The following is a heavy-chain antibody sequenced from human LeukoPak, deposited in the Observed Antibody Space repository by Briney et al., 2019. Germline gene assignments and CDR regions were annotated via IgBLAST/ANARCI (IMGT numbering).Heavy chain of an antibody. Sequence: GESLKISCKGSGYSFTSYWIGWVRQMPGEGLEWMGIIYPGDSDTRYSPSFQGQVTISSDKSISTAYLQWSSLKASDTAMYYCARLTTGYYGSGYYYYMDVWGKGTTVTISS. J-gene: IGHJ6*03. CDR1: GYSFTSYW. CDR3: ARLTTGYYGSGYYYYMDV. CDR2: IYPGDSDT. D-gene: IGHD3-10*01. V-gene: IGHV5-51*01.